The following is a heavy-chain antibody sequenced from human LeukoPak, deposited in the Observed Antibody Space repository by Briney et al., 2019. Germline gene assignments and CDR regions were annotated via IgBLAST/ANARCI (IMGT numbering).Heavy chain of an antibody. J-gene: IGHJ4*02. V-gene: IGHV4-59*08. CDR3: ARHRQGEYFDC. CDR1: GGSISSYY. Sequence: PSETLSLTCTVSGGSISSYYWSWIRQPPGKGLEWIGYIYYSGSTNYNPSLKSRVTISVDTSKNQFSLKLSSVTAADTAVYYCARHRQGEYFDCWGQGTLVTVSS. D-gene: IGHD3-10*01. CDR2: IYYSGST.